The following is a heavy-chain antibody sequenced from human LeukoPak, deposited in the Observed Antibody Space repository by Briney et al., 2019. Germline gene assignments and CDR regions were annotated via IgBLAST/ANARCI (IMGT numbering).Heavy chain of an antibody. CDR2: INSDETSA. D-gene: IGHD6-19*01. CDR3: ARGYGWSDY. V-gene: IGHV3-74*01. J-gene: IGHJ4*02. Sequence: GGSLRLSCAASGFTFGSYWMNWVRQPPGKGLLWVPRINSDETSASYADSVKGRVTISRDNAKSTVYLQLNSLRAEDTAVYFCARGYGWSDYWGQGTPVTVSS. CDR1: GFTFGSYW.